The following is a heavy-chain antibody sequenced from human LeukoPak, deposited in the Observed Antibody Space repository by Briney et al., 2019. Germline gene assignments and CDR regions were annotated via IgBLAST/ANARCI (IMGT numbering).Heavy chain of an antibody. D-gene: IGHD3-10*02. CDR1: GFTLSSYA. Sequence: GGSLRLSCAASGFTLSSYAMSWVRQAPGKGLQWVSGISSSGGSTYYVDSVKGRFTISTDNSKNTLYLQMSSLRAEDTAVYYCAELGITMIGGVWGKGTTVTISS. J-gene: IGHJ6*04. CDR3: AELGITMIGGV. CDR2: ISSSGGST. V-gene: IGHV3-23*01.